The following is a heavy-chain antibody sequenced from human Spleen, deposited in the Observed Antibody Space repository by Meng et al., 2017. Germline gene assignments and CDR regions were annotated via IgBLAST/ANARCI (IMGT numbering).Heavy chain of an antibody. Sequence: GPLQQWGAGLLQPSVTLPLACAVYGGSFSGYYWSWIRQPPGKGLEWIGEINHSGSTNYNPSLESRATISVDTSQNNLSLKLSSVTAADSAVYYCARGPTTMAHDFDYWGQGTLVTVSS. V-gene: IGHV4-34*01. CDR3: ARGPTTMAHDFDY. CDR2: INHSGST. CDR1: GGSFSGYY. J-gene: IGHJ4*02. D-gene: IGHD4-11*01.